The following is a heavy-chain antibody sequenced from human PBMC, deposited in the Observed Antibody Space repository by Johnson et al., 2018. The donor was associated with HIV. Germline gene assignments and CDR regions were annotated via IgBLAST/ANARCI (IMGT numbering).Heavy chain of an antibody. D-gene: IGHD3-16*01. CDR1: GFSFSTYN. CDR2: ISYSGSDP. J-gene: IGHJ3*02. Sequence: QVQLVESGGGVVQPGRSLRLSCAASGFSFSTYNMHWVRHAPGRGLEWVAFISYSGSDPYYVDSVNGRFTISRDNSKNTLYLQMNRLKTEDTAVYYCTTERLQKVLRAFDIWGQGTMVTVSS. CDR3: TTERLQKVLRAFDI. V-gene: IGHV3-30*03.